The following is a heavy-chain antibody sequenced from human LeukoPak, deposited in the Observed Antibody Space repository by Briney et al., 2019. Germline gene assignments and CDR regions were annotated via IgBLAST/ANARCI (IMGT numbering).Heavy chain of an antibody. D-gene: IGHD3-22*01. CDR3: ARDYTMIVVVNPDY. J-gene: IGHJ4*02. CDR1: GFTFSSYA. V-gene: IGHV3-30*04. CDR2: ISYVGSNK. Sequence: GGSLRLSCAASGFTFSSYAMHWVRQAPGKGLEWVAVISYVGSNKYYADSVKGRFTISRDNSKNTLYLQMNSLRAEDTAVYYCARDYTMIVVVNPDYWGQGTLVTVSS.